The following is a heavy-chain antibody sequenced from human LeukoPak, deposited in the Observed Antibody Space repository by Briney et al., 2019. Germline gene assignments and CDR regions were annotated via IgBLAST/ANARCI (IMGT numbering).Heavy chain of an antibody. CDR3: ARRYQVSWYFDL. CDR1: RFTVSSNH. Sequence: TGGSLRLSCAASRFTVSSNHMNWVRQAPGKGLEWVSVIYSDGSTQYADSVKGRFTITRDSYKNTLYLQMNSLRDEDTAMYYCARRYQVSWYFDLWGRGTLVTVSS. V-gene: IGHV3-66*01. CDR2: IYSDGST. J-gene: IGHJ2*01. D-gene: IGHD2-15*01.